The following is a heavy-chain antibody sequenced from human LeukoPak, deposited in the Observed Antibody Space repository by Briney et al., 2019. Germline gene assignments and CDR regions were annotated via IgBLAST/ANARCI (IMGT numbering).Heavy chain of an antibody. CDR1: GGSISSYY. D-gene: IGHD3-22*01. V-gene: IGHV4-59*08. CDR3: ARAGQYYYDTSGYFPDY. Sequence: PSETLSLTCTVSGGSISSYYWSWIRQPPGKGLEWIGYIYYSGSTYYNPSLKSRVTISVDTSKNQFSLRPSSVTAADTAVYFCARAGQYYYDTSGYFPDYWGQGTLVTVSS. J-gene: IGHJ4*02. CDR2: IYYSGST.